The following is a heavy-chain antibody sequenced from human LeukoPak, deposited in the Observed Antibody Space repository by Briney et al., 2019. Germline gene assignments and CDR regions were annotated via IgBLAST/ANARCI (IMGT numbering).Heavy chain of an antibody. CDR2: ISSNSST. Sequence: GGSLRLSCAASGFTFSSYSMNWVRQAPGRGLEWVSYISSNSSTIYADSVKGRFTFSRDNAKKSLSLQMNSLRAEDTAIYYCARSNRDAFDMWGQGTVVTVSS. CDR1: GFTFSSYS. V-gene: IGHV3-48*04. CDR3: ARSNRDAFDM. J-gene: IGHJ3*02. D-gene: IGHD2/OR15-2a*01.